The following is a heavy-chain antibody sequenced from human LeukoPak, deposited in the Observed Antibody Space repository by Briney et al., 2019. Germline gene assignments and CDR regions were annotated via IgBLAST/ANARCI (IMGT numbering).Heavy chain of an antibody. CDR1: GYTFTGYY. Sequence: GASVKVSCKASGYTFTGYYMHWVRQAPGQGLEWMGWINPNSGGTNYAQKFQGRVTMTRDTSISTAYMELSRLRSDDTAVYYCARAGGGDYGDSDAFDIWGQGTMVTVSS. CDR2: INPNSGGT. V-gene: IGHV1-2*02. CDR3: ARAGGGDYGDSDAFDI. J-gene: IGHJ3*02. D-gene: IGHD4-17*01.